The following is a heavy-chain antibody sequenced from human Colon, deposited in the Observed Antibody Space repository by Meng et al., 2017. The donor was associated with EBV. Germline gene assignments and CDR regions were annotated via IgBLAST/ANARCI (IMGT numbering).Heavy chain of an antibody. CDR1: GGSFSGYY. CDR3: ARGPGGSYYLYYFDY. Sequence: QVQLQQWGAGLLKPSETLSLTCAVYGGSFSGYYWSWIRQPPEKGLEWIGEINHSGSTNYNPSLKSRVTISVDTSKKQFSLKLSSVTAADTAVYYCARGPGGSYYLYYFDYWGQGTLVTASS. D-gene: IGHD1-26*01. J-gene: IGHJ4*02. V-gene: IGHV4-34*01. CDR2: INHSGST.